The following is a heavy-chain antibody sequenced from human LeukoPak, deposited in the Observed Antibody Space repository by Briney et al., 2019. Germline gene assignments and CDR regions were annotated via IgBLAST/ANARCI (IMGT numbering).Heavy chain of an antibody. CDR3: ASSPLPWSFLYYFDY. CDR2: ISSNGGST. J-gene: IGHJ4*02. D-gene: IGHD2/OR15-2a*01. CDR1: GFTFSSYA. Sequence: GGSLRLSCAASGFTFSSYAMHWVRQAPGKGLGYVSAISSNGGSTYYANSVKGRFTISRDNSKSTLYLQMGSLRAEDMAVYYCASSPLPWSFLYYFDYWGQGTLVTVSS. V-gene: IGHV3-64*01.